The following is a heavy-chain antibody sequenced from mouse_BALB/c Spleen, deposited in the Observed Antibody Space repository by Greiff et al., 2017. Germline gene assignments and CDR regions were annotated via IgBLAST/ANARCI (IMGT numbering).Heavy chain of an antibody. D-gene: IGHD2-2*01. Sequence: QVTLKVSGPGILQPSQTLSLTCSFSGFSLSTSGMGVSWIRQPSGKGLEWLAHIYWDDDKRYNPSLKSRLTISKDTSSNQVFLKITSVDTADTATYYCARRARGLDPIYYGYDEFAYWGQGTLVTVSA. J-gene: IGHJ3*01. V-gene: IGHV8-12*01. CDR3: ARRARGLDPIYYGYDEFAY. CDR1: GFSLSTSGMG. CDR2: IYWDDDK.